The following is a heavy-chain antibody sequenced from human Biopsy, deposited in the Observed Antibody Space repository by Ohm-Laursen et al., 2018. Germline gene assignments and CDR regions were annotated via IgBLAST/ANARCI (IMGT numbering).Heavy chain of an antibody. Sequence: GSLRLSCTASGFIFSNYWMSWVRQAPGKGLEWVSVIDSGGYTHYTDSVKGRFTISRDNSKNTLYLQMNNLSAEDTAVYYCARSTYYYESSGTRRGLDIWGQGTMVTVSS. D-gene: IGHD3-22*01. CDR1: GFIFSNYW. V-gene: IGHV3-53*01. CDR3: ARSTYYYESSGTRRGLDI. J-gene: IGHJ3*02. CDR2: IDSGGYT.